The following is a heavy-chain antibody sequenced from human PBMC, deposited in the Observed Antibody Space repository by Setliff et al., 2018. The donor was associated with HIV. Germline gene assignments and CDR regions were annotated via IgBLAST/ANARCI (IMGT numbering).Heavy chain of an antibody. J-gene: IGHJ4*02. CDR1: GGPISTDHN. CDR2: IQEKGHT. D-gene: IGHD6-19*01. CDR3: ARHRQWHLLPDH. V-gene: IGHV4-39*01. Sequence: SETLSLTCTVSGGPISTDHNWGWFRQPPGKGLEWIAGIQEKGHTYYNPSLKSRVTIWMDTSNKQFSVRLRSVAAADTATYYCARHRQWHLLPDHWGQGVWVTVSS.